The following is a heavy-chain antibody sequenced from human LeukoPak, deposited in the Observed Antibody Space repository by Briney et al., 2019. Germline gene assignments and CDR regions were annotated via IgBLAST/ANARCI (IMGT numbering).Heavy chain of an antibody. J-gene: IGHJ4*02. D-gene: IGHD1-26*01. CDR1: GFTFSDYW. V-gene: IGHV3-74*01. CDR2: INADEDRA. Sequence: PGGSLRLSCAASGFTFSDYWMHWVRQAPGKGLVWVSHINADEDRAAYADSVKGRFTISRDNARNTLYLQMNSLRAEDTAVYYCARAASVRNSGSYYFDYWGQGTLVTVSS. CDR3: ARAASVRNSGSYYFDY.